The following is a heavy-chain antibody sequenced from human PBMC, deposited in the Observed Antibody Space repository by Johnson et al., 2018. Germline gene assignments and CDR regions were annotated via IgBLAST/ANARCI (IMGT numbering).Heavy chain of an antibody. CDR2: ISSRGRTI. Sequence: QVQLVQSGGGLVKPGGSXRLSCAASGFTFSDYYMTWIRQAPGKGLECVSYISSRGRTIYYADSVKGRFTISRDNAKNSLSLQMNSLRDEDTDVYYCARGDYGDYVFYYYYGMDVWGQGTTVTVSS. J-gene: IGHJ6*02. V-gene: IGHV3-11*04. CDR1: GFTFSDYY. D-gene: IGHD4-17*01. CDR3: ARGDYGDYVFYYYYGMDV.